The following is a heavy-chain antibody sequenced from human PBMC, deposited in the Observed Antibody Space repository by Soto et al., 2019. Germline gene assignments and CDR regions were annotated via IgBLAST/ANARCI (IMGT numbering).Heavy chain of an antibody. Sequence: SETLSLTCTVSGASVRSGGYYWNWIRQRPGKGLEWIGYIYHSGSTYSNPSLKSRASMSVDTSKNQFSLKLASVTAADTAVYYCARDTTALVSFDSWGQGTLVTVSS. CDR2: IYHSGST. CDR1: GASVRSGGYY. CDR3: ARDTTALVSFDS. V-gene: IGHV4-31*03. D-gene: IGHD5-18*01. J-gene: IGHJ4*02.